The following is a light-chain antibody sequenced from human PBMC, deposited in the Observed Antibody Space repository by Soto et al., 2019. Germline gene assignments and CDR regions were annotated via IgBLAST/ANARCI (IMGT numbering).Light chain of an antibody. CDR1: QTISNW. Sequence: IQMTQSPSTLSASVGDRVTITCQASQTISNWLAWYQQKPGKAPKLLIYKASTLESGVPSRFSGSGSGTEFTPTISSLQSEDFATYYCQQYNSYSQTLGQGTKVDIK. V-gene: IGKV1-5*03. CDR3: QQYNSYSQT. CDR2: KAS. J-gene: IGKJ1*01.